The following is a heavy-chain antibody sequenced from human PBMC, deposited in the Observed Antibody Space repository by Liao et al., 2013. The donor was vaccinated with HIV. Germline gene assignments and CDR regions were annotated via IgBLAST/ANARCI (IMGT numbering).Heavy chain of an antibody. J-gene: IGHJ5*02. D-gene: IGHD5/OR15-5a*01. Sequence: QVQLQESGPGLVRPSQTLSLSCIVSGDSISSGTHYWSWIRQPAGKGLEWIGRLPTGGSATYNPSLKSRVTMSVDTSKNQFSLNLNSVTAADTAVYFCARGVPPDTWGQGTLVTVSS. V-gene: IGHV4-61*02. CDR2: LPTGGSA. CDR1: GDSISSGTHY. CDR3: ARGVPPDT.